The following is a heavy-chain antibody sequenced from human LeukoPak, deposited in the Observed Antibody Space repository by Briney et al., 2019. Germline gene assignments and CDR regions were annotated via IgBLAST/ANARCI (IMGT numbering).Heavy chain of an antibody. D-gene: IGHD2-21*02. CDR2: SYGNNDQ. Sequence: SGPTLVNPTQTRTLTCTFSGFSLSTDSDAVDWVRQPPGKAPEWLTFSYGNNDQRYSPSLNSRLTITKDTSKNQVVLTMTDMESVDTATYSCIHRTKVTSVDDWGEGTLVTVSS. J-gene: IGHJ4*02. CDR1: GFSLSTDSDA. V-gene: IGHV2-5*01. CDR3: IHRTKVTSVDD.